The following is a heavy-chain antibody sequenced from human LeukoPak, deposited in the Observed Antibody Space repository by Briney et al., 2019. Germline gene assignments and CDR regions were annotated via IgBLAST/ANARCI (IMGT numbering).Heavy chain of an antibody. CDR3: GRERTGEQLVVDP. D-gene: IGHD6-13*01. V-gene: IGHV4-31*03. CDR1: GVSISSGGYY. J-gene: IGHJ5*02. Sequence: PSQTLSLTCTVSGVSISSGGYYWSWIRQHPGKGLEWIGYIYYSGSTYYNPSLKSRVTISVDTSKNQFSLKLSSVTAADTAVYYCGRERTGEQLVVDPWGQGTLVTVSS. CDR2: IYYSGST.